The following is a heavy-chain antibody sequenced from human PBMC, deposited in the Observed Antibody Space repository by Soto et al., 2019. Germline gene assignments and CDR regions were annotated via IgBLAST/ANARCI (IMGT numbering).Heavy chain of an antibody. CDR3: ATTRGLAVGGSFDY. Sequence: SETLSLTCIVSGGSITRRSSYWAWIRQPPGKGLEWVGTFYDGNTYHNPSLRSRIAIAVDTSKNQFSLKLNSVAAADTAFYYCATTRGLAVGGSFDYWGQGMLVTVSS. CDR1: GGSITRRSSY. D-gene: IGHD3-10*01. J-gene: IGHJ4*02. CDR2: FYDGNT. V-gene: IGHV4-39*01.